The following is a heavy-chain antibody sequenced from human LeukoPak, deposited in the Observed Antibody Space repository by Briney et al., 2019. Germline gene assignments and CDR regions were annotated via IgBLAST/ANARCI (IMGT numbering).Heavy chain of an antibody. CDR1: GGSISSSSYF. Sequence: SETLSLTCTVSGGSISSSSYFWGWIRQPPGKGLEWIGSIFYSGSTYYNPSLKSRVTISVDTSKTQFSLKLSSVTAADTAVYYCAREGPYSSNWSENWFDPWGQGTLVTVSS. CDR2: IFYSGST. D-gene: IGHD6-13*01. V-gene: IGHV4-39*07. J-gene: IGHJ5*02. CDR3: AREGPYSSNWSENWFDP.